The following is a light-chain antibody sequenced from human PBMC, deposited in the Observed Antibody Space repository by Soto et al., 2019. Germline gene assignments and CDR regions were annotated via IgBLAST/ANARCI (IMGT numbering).Light chain of an antibody. J-gene: IGKJ4*01. CDR2: DTS. CDR3: QQAYSFPLT. Sequence: DIQMTQSPSSVSASVGDRVTIACRASQDISVWLAWYQQKPGKAPKLLIYDTSSLQSGVPSRFSGSRSGTDFTLTITSRQPEDFATYYCQQAYSFPLTFGGGTKVEVK. V-gene: IGKV1D-12*01. CDR1: QDISVW.